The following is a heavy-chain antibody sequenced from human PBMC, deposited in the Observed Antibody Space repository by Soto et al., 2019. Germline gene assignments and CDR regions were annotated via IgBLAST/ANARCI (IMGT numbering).Heavy chain of an antibody. CDR1: GDSVSSDIYY. CDR3: AGRGTGIGPHHYGLDV. CDR2: IYYSGST. Sequence: PSETLSLTCTVSGDSVSSDIYYWDWIRQPPGRGLEWIGTIYYSGSTNYNPSLESRVTISIDTSKNQFSLEPTSVTAADMAFYYCAGRGTGIGPHHYGLDVWGQGTAVTVSS. V-gene: IGHV4-39*01. J-gene: IGHJ6*02. D-gene: IGHD3-9*01.